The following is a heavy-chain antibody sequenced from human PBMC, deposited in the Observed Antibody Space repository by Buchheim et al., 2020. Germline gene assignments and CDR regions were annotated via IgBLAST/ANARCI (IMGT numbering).Heavy chain of an antibody. V-gene: IGHV3-74*01. Sequence: EVQLVESGGGLVQPGGSLRLSCAASGFTFSSYWMHWVRQAPGKGLVRVSRINSDGSSTSYADSVKGRFTISRDNAKNTLYLQMNSLRAEDTAVYYCARGGMAIVVVPAAIPGRYYGMDVWGQGTT. CDR1: GFTFSSYW. J-gene: IGHJ6*02. CDR2: INSDGSST. CDR3: ARGGMAIVVVPAAIPGRYYGMDV. D-gene: IGHD2-2*03.